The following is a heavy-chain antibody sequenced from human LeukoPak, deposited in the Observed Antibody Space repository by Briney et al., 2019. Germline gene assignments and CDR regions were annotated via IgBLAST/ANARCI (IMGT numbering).Heavy chain of an antibody. V-gene: IGHV4-59*08. CDR2: IYYSGST. D-gene: IGHD6-19*01. Sequence: IPSETLSLTCTVSGGSISSYYWSWIRQPPGKGLEWIGYIYYSGSTNYNPSLKSRVTISVDTSKNQFSLKLSSVTAADTAVYYCARHGPLSGWSVPDAFDIWGQGTMVAVSS. J-gene: IGHJ3*02. CDR3: ARHGPLSGWSVPDAFDI. CDR1: GGSISSYY.